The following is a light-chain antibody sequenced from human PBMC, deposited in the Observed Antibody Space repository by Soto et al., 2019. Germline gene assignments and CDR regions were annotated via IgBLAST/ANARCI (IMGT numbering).Light chain of an antibody. V-gene: IGLV1-40*01. CDR1: SSNIGAGYD. CDR3: QSYDRSLTGFV. CDR2: GNN. Sequence: QSVLTQPPSVSGAPGQRVTISCAGSSSNIGAGYDVHWYQQFPGTAPKLLIYGNNNRPSGVPDRFSGSRSGTAASLAITGLQAEAEADYYCQSYDRSLTGFVFGTGTKLTVL. J-gene: IGLJ1*01.